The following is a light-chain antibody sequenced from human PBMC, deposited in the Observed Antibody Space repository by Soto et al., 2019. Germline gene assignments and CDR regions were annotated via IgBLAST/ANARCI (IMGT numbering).Light chain of an antibody. CDR1: NSDVGGYNY. CDR3: SSCISSSTRSYV. J-gene: IGLJ1*01. CDR2: EIS. Sequence: QSVLTFPASVTGSPGQSITISCTGTNSDVGGYNYVSWHQQHPVKAPQLIIYEISNRPSGLSNRISGSKSGNPASLTISPLQPEDEADYDCSSCISSSTRSYVFGTGTKVTVL. V-gene: IGLV2-14*01.